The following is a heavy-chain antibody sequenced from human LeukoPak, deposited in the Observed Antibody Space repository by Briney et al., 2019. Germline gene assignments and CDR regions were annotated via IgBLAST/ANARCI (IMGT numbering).Heavy chain of an antibody. J-gene: IGHJ5*02. CDR3: ARGPVACTRIDP. Sequence: ASVKVSCKASGYTFTSYDINWVRQATGQGLEWMGWMNPNSGNTGYAQKFQGRVTMTRDTSISTAYMELSSLRSEDTAVYYCARGPVACTRIDPWGQGTLVTVSS. V-gene: IGHV1-8*01. D-gene: IGHD6-19*01. CDR1: GYTFTSYD. CDR2: MNPNSGNT.